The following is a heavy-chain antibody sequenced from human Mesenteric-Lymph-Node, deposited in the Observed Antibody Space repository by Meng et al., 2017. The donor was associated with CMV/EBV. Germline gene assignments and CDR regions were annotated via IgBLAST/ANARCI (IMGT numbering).Heavy chain of an antibody. J-gene: IGHJ4*02. CDR3: ARDHDYGAYFDY. D-gene: IGHD4-17*01. Sequence: ASVKVSCKASGYSFTTYGISWVRQAPGQGLEWMGWINTYNGNTNYAQKFQGRVTMTTDTSTSTAYMDLRSLISDDTAVYYCARDHDYGAYFDYWGQGTLVTVSS. CDR2: INTYNGNT. CDR1: GYSFTTYG. V-gene: IGHV1-18*01.